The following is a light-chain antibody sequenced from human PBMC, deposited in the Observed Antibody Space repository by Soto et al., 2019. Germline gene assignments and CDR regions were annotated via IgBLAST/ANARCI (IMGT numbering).Light chain of an antibody. CDR1: QSIRNY. Sequence: DIQMTQSPSSLSASVGDRVTITCRASQSIRNYFNWYQQKPGKAPKVLIYTAPSLQSGAPSRLSASGSGTDFTLTISRLEPEDFAVYYCQQYGGSPRTFGQGTKVDIK. V-gene: IGKV1-39*01. CDR3: QQYGGSPRT. CDR2: TAP. J-gene: IGKJ1*01.